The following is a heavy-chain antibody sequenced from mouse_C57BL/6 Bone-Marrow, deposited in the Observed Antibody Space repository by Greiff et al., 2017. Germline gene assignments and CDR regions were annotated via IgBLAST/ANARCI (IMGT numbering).Heavy chain of an antibody. V-gene: IGHV10-1*01. CDR2: IRSKSNNYAT. CDR1: GFSFNTYA. Sequence: EVQLVESGGGLVQPKGSLKLSCAASGFSFNTYAMTWVRQAPGKGLEWVARIRSKSNNYATYYAESVKDRFTIYSDDSESMLYLQINNFEPADTAIYYCVRGALDYWGQGTSVTVSS. CDR3: VRGALDY. J-gene: IGHJ4*01.